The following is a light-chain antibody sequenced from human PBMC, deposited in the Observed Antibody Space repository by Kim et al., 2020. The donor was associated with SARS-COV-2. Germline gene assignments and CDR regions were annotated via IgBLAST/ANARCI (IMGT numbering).Light chain of an antibody. CDR1: NKNY. Sequence: NKNYLAWYQQKPGQPPKLLIYWASTRESGVPDRFTGSGSGTDFTLTISSLQAEDVAIYFCQQYYATPWTFGQGTKVEIK. V-gene: IGKV4-1*01. J-gene: IGKJ1*01. CDR3: QQYYATPWT. CDR2: WAS.